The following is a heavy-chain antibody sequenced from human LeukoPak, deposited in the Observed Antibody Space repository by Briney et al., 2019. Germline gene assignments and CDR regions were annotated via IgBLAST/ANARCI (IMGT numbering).Heavy chain of an antibody. CDR3: ARESRYYDSSGYYYSGDYYYYYGMDV. D-gene: IGHD3-22*01. CDR1: GYTFTSYA. Sequence: ASVKVSCKASGYTFTSYAMNWVRQAPGQGLEWMGWINTNTGNPTYAQGFTGRFVFSLDTSVSTAYLQISGLKAEDTAVYYCARESRYYDSSGYYYSGDYYYYYGMDVWGQGTTVTVSS. J-gene: IGHJ6*02. V-gene: IGHV7-4-1*02. CDR2: INTNTGNP.